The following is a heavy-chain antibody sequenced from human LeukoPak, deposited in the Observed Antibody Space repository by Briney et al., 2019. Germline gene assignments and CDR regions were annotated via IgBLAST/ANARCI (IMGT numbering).Heavy chain of an antibody. CDR1: GYTFTGYY. Sequence: ASVKLSCKASGYTFTGYYMHWVRQAPGQGLEWMGWINPNSGGTNYTQKFQGTGPMTRDTSMRTAYMALSRLRSDDTAMYYCAREWCSSTSCYMGEDAFDIWGQGTMVTVSS. CDR3: AREWCSSTSCYMGEDAFDI. D-gene: IGHD2-2*02. J-gene: IGHJ3*02. CDR2: INPNSGGT. V-gene: IGHV1-2*02.